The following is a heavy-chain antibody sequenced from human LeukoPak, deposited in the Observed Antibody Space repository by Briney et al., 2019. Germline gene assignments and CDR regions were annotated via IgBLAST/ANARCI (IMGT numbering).Heavy chain of an antibody. V-gene: IGHV3-7*03. CDR2: IKQDGSEK. CDR3: AREGSGSYNFDY. J-gene: IGHJ4*02. Sequence: GGSLRLSCAASGFTFSSYAMTWVRQAPGKGLEWVANIKQDGSEKYYVDSVKGRFTISRDNAKNSLYLQMNSLRAEDTAVYYCAREGSGSYNFDYWGQGTLVTVSS. D-gene: IGHD3-10*01. CDR1: GFTFSSYA.